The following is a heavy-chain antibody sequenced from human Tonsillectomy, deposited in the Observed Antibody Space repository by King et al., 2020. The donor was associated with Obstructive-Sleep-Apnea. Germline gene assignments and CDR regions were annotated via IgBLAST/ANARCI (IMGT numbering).Heavy chain of an antibody. D-gene: IGHD1-26*01. CDR1: GGSISSYY. V-gene: IGHV4-59*08. CDR3: ARQEGGSYGCLDY. CDR2: IYYSGST. J-gene: IGHJ4*01. Sequence: QLQESGPGLVKPSETLSLTCTVSGGSISSYYWSWIRQPPGKGLEWIGYIYYSGSTNYNPSLKSRVTISVDTSKNQFSLKLSSVTAADTAVYYCARQEGGSYGCLDYWGHGTLVTVSS.